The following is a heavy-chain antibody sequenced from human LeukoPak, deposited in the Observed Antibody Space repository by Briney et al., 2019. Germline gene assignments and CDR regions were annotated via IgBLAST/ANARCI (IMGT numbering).Heavy chain of an antibody. CDR2: INHSGST. V-gene: IGHV4-34*01. D-gene: IGHD4-23*01. CDR3: ARENGGTFDY. J-gene: IGHJ4*02. Sequence: SETLSLTCAVYGGSFSGYYWSWIRQPPGKGLEWNGEINHSGSTNYNPSLKSRVTISVDTSKNQFSLKLSSVTAADTAVYYCARENGGTFDYWGQGTLVTVSS. CDR1: GGSFSGYY.